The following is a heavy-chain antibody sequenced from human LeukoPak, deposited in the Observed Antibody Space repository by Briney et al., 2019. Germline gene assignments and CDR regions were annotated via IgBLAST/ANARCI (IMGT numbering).Heavy chain of an antibody. CDR1: GYSFTSYW. J-gene: IGHJ3*02. D-gene: IGHD5-12*01. V-gene: IGHV5-51*01. CDR3: ARQIDSGYIRAGAFDI. CDR2: IYPGDSDT. Sequence: GESLKISCNSSGYSFTSYWIGWVRQMPGKGLEWMGIIYPGDSDTRYSPSFQGQVTISADKSISTAYLQWSSLKASDTAMYYCARQIDSGYIRAGAFDIWGQGTMVTVSS.